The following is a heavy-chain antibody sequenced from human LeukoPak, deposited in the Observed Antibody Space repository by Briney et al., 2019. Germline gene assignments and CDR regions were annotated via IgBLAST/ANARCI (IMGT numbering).Heavy chain of an antibody. CDR2: IRSKAYGGAI. CDR1: GFTFGDCA. D-gene: IGHD5-12*01. V-gene: IGHV3-49*04. CDR3: TRSRGYSGYATYYFDY. Sequence: GGSLRLSCTASGFTFGDCAMSWVRQAPGKGLEWVGFIRSKAYGGAIEYAASVKGRFSISRDDSKSSAYLQMNSLKTEDTAVYYCTRSRGYSGYATYYFDYWGQGTLVTVSS. J-gene: IGHJ4*02.